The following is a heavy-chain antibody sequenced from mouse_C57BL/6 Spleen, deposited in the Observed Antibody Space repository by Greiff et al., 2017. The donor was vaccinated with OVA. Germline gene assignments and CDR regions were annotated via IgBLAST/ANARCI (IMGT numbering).Heavy chain of an antibody. V-gene: IGHV5-4*01. CDR2: ISDGGSYT. CDR3: ARDGWAWFAY. CDR1: GFTFSSYA. J-gene: IGHJ3*01. D-gene: IGHD3-3*01. Sequence: EVKLVESGGGLVKPGGSLKLSCAASGFTFSSYAMSWVRQTPEKRLEWVATISDGGSYTYYPDNVKGRFTISRDNAKNNLYLQMSHLKSEDTAMYYCARDGWAWFAYWGQGTLVTVSA.